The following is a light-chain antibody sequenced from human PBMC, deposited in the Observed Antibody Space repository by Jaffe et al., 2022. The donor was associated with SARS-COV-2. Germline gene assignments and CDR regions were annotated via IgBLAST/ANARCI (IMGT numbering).Light chain of an antibody. J-gene: IGKJ4*01. CDR1: QDINNW. V-gene: IGKV1-12*01. CDR2: AAS. Sequence: DIQMTQSPSSVSASVGDRVTITCRASQDINNWLAWYQQKPGKAPKLLIYAASSLQSGVPSRFSGSGSGTDFTLTISSLQPEDFAIYYCQQANSLPTFGGGTNVEIK. CDR3: QQANSLPT.